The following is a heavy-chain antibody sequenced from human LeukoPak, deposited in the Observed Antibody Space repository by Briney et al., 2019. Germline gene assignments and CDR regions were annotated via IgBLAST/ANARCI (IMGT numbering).Heavy chain of an antibody. D-gene: IGHD3-10*01. CDR1: GGSISSYY. CDR3: ARVNPFDYYGTTDAFDI. V-gene: IGHV4-4*07. CDR2: IYTTGST. J-gene: IGHJ3*02. Sequence: PSETLSLTCTVSGGSISSYYWSWIRQPAGKGLEWIGRIYTTGSTNYNPSLKSRVTMSVDTSKNQFSLKLSSVTAADTAVYYCARVNPFDYYGTTDAFDIWGQGTLVTVSS.